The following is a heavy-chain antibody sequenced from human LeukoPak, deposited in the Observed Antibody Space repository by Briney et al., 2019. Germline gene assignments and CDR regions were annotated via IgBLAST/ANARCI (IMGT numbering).Heavy chain of an antibody. D-gene: IGHD3-22*01. CDR3: ARHVRYYYDSSGPIYYYYYMDV. Sequence: PTGGSLRLSCAASEFSVGSNYMTWVRQAPGKGLEWVSLIYSGGSTYYADSVKGRFTISRDNSKNTLYLQMNSLRAEDTAVYYCARHVRYYYDSSGPIYYYYYMDVWGKGTTVTISS. CDR1: EFSVGSNY. V-gene: IGHV3-66*04. J-gene: IGHJ6*03. CDR2: IYSGGST.